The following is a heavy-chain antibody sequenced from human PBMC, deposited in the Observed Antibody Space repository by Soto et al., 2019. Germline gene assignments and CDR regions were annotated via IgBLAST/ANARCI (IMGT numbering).Heavy chain of an antibody. CDR1: GFTFSYYW. CDR3: ARGDRGAFDL. D-gene: IGHD1-26*01. J-gene: IGHJ3*01. CDR2: IHSDGSST. V-gene: IGHV3-74*01. Sequence: EVQLLESGRGLVQPGESLRLSCAASGFTFSYYWMHWVRQAPGMGLVWVSRIHSDGSSTTYADSVKGRFTISRDNARNTLYLQMNSLRAEDTAVYYCARGDRGAFDLWGQGTVVTVSS.